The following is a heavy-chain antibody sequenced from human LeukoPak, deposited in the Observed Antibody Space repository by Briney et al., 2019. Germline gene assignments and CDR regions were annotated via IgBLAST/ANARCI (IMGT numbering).Heavy chain of an antibody. CDR2: ISSSSSII. CDR3: ARVYYDSSGYYDAFDI. J-gene: IGHJ3*02. D-gene: IGHD3-22*01. Sequence: GGSLRLSCAASGFTFSSYSMNWVRQAPGKGLEWVSYISSSSSIIYYADSVKGRFTISRDNAKNSLYLQMNSLRAEDTAVYYCARVYYDSSGYYDAFDIWGQGTMVTVSS. CDR1: GFTFSSYS. V-gene: IGHV3-48*01.